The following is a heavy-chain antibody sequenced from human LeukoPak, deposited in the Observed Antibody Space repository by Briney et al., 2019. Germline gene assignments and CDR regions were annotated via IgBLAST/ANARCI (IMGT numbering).Heavy chain of an antibody. CDR1: GGSISSSSYY. Sequence: PSETLSLTCTVSGGSISSSSYYWGWIRQPPGKGLEWIGNIYYSGSTYYSPSLNSRVSISVDTSKNQFSLKLRFVTPADTAVYYCARFARGRYYYMDVWGKGTTVTVSS. J-gene: IGHJ6*03. CDR3: ARFARGRYYYMDV. D-gene: IGHD3-16*01. CDR2: IYYSGST. V-gene: IGHV4-39*07.